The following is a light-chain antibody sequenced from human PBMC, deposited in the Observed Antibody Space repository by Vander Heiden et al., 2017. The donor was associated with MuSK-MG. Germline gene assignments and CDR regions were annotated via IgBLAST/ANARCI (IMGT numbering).Light chain of an antibody. V-gene: IGLV1-40*01. CDR3: QSDDNSLTVYVV. CDR1: SSNNGAGHD. Sequence: QSVLKQPPPVSGAPGPTVIISSTGSSSNNGAGHDVHWYQQLSGTAPKLLIYRKNNRPSGVPARLSGANSGTTAAPATTGRQAEDEADDYCQSDDNSLTVYVVFGGGTKLTVV. J-gene: IGLJ2*01. CDR2: RKN.